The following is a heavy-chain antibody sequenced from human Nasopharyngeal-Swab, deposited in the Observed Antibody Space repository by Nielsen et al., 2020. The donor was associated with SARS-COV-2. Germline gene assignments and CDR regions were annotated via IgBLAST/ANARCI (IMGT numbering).Heavy chain of an antibody. V-gene: IGHV3-30*03. D-gene: IGHD2-15*01. J-gene: IGHJ4*02. Sequence: GSLKISCVASRFTFSRWPMHWVRQAPGKGLEWVTVISSDGSDKQYVDSVKGRFTISRDNSKNTLYLQMKSLRAEDTGVYYCASLRADTPDFAYWGQGTLVTVSS. CDR2: ISSDGSDK. CDR3: ASLRADTPDFAY. CDR1: RFTFSRWP.